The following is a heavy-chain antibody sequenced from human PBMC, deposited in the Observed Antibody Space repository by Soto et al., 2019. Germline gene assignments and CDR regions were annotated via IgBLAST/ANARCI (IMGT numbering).Heavy chain of an antibody. D-gene: IGHD3-22*01. CDR2: IYYSGSA. V-gene: IGHV4-59*08. CDR3: ARNTKISGWFDP. Sequence: QVQLQESGPGLVKPSETLSLTCTVSGGSIYGFYWSWIRQPPGKGLESIGYIYYSGSANYNPSLKGRVPISVDPYKNQFSQNLSYVTTAATAVYYCARNTKISGWFDPRGQGTLVTVSS. J-gene: IGHJ5*02. CDR1: GGSIYGFY.